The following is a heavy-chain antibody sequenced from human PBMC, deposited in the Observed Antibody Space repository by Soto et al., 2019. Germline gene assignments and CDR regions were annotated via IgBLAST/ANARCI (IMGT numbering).Heavy chain of an antibody. CDR2: ISYDGSNK. J-gene: IGHJ4*02. CDR1: GFTFSSYG. Sequence: QVQLVESGGGVVQPGRSLRLSCAASGFTFSSYGMHWVRQAPGKGLEWVAVISYDGSNKYYADSVKGRFTISRDNSKNTLYLQMNSLRAEDTAVYYCAKIHPWREQDIVVVVAAEFDYWGQGTLVTVSS. D-gene: IGHD2-15*01. CDR3: AKIHPWREQDIVVVVAAEFDY. V-gene: IGHV3-30*18.